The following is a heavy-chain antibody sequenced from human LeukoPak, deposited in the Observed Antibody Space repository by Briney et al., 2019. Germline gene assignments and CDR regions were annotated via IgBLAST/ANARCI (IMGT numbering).Heavy chain of an antibody. CDR3: AREIRAVRGYSSGWYEDY. D-gene: IGHD6-19*01. J-gene: IGHJ4*02. V-gene: IGHV1-8*01. Sequence: GASVKVSCKASGYTFTSYDINWVRQATGQGLEWMGWMNPNSGNTGYAQKFQGRVTMTRDTSTSTVYMELSSLRSEDTAVYYCAREIRAVRGYSSGWYEDYWGQGTLVTVSS. CDR2: MNPNSGNT. CDR1: GYTFTSYD.